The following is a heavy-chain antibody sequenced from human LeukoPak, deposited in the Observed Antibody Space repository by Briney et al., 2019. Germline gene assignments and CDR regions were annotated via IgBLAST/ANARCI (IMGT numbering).Heavy chain of an antibody. CDR1: GYTFTGYY. J-gene: IGHJ3*02. D-gene: IGHD1-26*01. CDR3: ARVESGSSDAFDI. V-gene: IGHV1-2*02. Sequence: ASVKVSCKASGYTFTGYYMHWVRQAPGQGLEGMGWINPNSGGTNYAQKFQGRVNMTRDTSISTAYMELSRLRSDDTAVYYCARVESGSSDAFDIWGQGTMVTVSS. CDR2: INPNSGGT.